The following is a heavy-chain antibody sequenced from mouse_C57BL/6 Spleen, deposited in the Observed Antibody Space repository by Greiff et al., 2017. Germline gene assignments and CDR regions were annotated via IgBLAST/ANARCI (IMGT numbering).Heavy chain of an antibody. CDR1: GFSLTSYA. V-gene: IGHV2-9-1*01. D-gene: IGHD1-1*01. Sequence: QVQLQQSGPGLVAPSQSLSITCTVSGFSLTSYAISWVRQPPGKGLEWLGVIWTGGGTNYNSALKSRLSISKDNSKSQVFLKMNSLQTDDTARYYCARFITTVVATDYYAMDYWGQGTSVTVSS. CDR2: IWTGGGT. CDR3: ARFITTVVATDYYAMDY. J-gene: IGHJ4*01.